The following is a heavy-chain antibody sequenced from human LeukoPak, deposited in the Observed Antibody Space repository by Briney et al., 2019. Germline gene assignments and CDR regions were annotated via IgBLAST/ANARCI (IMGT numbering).Heavy chain of an antibody. CDR3: AGRAVVTSYWCFDL. J-gene: IGHJ2*01. Sequence: SETLSLTCTVSGGSISSSSYYWGWLRQPPGKGLEWIGSIYYSGSTYYNPSLRSRVTISVDTSQNQFSLKLSSVTAADTAVYYCAGRAVVTSYWCFDLWDRGTLVTVSS. V-gene: IGHV4-39*01. CDR1: GGSISSSSYY. D-gene: IGHD4-23*01. CDR2: IYYSGST.